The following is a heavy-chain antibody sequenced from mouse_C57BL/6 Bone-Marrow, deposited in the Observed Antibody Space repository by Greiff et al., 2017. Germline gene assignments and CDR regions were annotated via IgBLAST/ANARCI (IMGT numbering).Heavy chain of an antibody. CDR1: GYTFTSYW. J-gene: IGHJ1*03. Sequence: EVQLQQSGTVLARPGASVKMSCKTSGYTFTSYWMHWVKQRPGQGLEWIGAIYPGNSDTSYNQKFKGKAKLTAVTSASTAYMELSSLTNEDSAVYYCTGDYGSSFYWYFDVWGTGTTVTVAS. CDR3: TGDYGSSFYWYFDV. D-gene: IGHD1-1*01. CDR2: IYPGNSDT. V-gene: IGHV1-5*01.